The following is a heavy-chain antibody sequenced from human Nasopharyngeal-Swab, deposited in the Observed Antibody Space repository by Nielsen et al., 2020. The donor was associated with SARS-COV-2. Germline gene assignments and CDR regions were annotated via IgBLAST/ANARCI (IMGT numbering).Heavy chain of an antibody. CDR2: INRSGST. D-gene: IGHD2-21*02. Sequence: GSLRLSCAVYGGSFSGYYWGWIRQPPEKGLEWIGEINRSGSTNYNPSLKSRVTISVDTSKSQFSLKLTSVTAADTAVYYCARGFVMVVTARYFDLWGRGTLVTVSS. CDR3: ARGFVMVVTARYFDL. V-gene: IGHV4-34*01. J-gene: IGHJ2*01. CDR1: GGSFSGYY.